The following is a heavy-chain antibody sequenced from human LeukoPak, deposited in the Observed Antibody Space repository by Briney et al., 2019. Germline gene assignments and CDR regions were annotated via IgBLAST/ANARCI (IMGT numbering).Heavy chain of an antibody. CDR3: ARGPSVGSGWSPDY. D-gene: IGHD6-19*01. V-gene: IGHV3-48*03. J-gene: IGHJ4*02. CDR2: ISSSGSTI. CDR1: GFTFSTYE. Sequence: PGGSLRLSCAASGFTFSTYEMNWVRQAPGKGREWLSYISSSGSTIYYADSVKGRFTISRDNAKNSLFLQMNSLRAEDTAIYYCARGPSVGSGWSPDYWGQGTLVTVSS.